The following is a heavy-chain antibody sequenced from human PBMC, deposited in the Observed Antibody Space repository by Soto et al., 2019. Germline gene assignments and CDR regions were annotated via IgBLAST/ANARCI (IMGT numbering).Heavy chain of an antibody. CDR2: IRSKAYGGTT. V-gene: IGHV3-49*03. CDR1: GFTFGDYA. J-gene: IGHJ4*02. D-gene: IGHD3-3*01. CDR3: TRVGQKTYYDFWTSGY. Sequence: EVQLVESGGGLVQPGRSLRLSCTASGFTFGDYAMSWFRQAPGKGLEWVGFIRSKAYGGTTEYAASVKGRFTISRDDSKSGAYLQMNSLKTEDTAVYYCTRVGQKTYYDFWTSGYWGQGTLVTVSS.